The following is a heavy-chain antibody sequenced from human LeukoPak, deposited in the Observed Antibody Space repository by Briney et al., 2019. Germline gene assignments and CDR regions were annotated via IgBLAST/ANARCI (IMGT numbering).Heavy chain of an antibody. V-gene: IGHV3-30*02. CDR2: IAHHGSNK. J-gene: IGHJ4*02. Sequence: QPGRSLSLSCAASGFTFSSYAMHWVRQGPGKGLEWVANIAHHGSNKYYADSVKGRFTISRDNSKRTLYLQMNNLRADDTAVYYCAKDGSWSCTDWGQGALVTVSS. CDR3: AKDGSWSCTD. CDR1: GFTFSSYA. D-gene: IGHD2-8*02.